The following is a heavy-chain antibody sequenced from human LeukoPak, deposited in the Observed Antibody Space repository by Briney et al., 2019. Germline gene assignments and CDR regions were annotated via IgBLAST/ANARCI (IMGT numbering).Heavy chain of an antibody. CDR2: MNPNSGNT. CDR1: GYTFTSYD. Sequence: GASVKVSCKASGYTFTSYDINWVRQATGQGLEWMGWMNPNSGNTGYAQKFQGRVTMTRSTPINTAYMELSSLTSDDTAVYYCAGVQRVKFPLKYYFDYWGQGTLVTVSS. V-gene: IGHV1-8*01. D-gene: IGHD3-10*01. J-gene: IGHJ4*02. CDR3: AGVQRVKFPLKYYFDY.